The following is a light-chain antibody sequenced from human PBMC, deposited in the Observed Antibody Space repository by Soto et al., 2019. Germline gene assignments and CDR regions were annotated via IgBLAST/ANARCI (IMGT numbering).Light chain of an antibody. CDR3: QHWTT. J-gene: IGKJ1*01. Sequence: IVLTQSPDSLAVSLGERATINCKSSRNALYSSDNKNYLAWYQQKAGQPPKLLIYWASTRESGVPDRFSGGGSGTDLTLNINSLQAEDVAVYYCQHWTTFGQGTKVEIK. V-gene: IGKV4-1*01. CDR1: RNALYSSDNKNY. CDR2: WAS.